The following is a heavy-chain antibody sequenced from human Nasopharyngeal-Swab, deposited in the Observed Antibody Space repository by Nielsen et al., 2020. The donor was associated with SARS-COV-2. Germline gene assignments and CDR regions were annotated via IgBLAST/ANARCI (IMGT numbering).Heavy chain of an antibody. V-gene: IGHV3-64D*06. CDR3: VKQTPYTD. CDR1: GFTFSSYA. Sequence: ETLSLTCSASGFTFSSYAMHWVRQAPGKGLKYVSAISSDGGSTYYADSVKGRFTISRDNAKNTLYLQMSSLGPEDTAVYYCVKQTPYTDWGQGTLVTVSS. CDR2: ISSDGGST. J-gene: IGHJ4*02.